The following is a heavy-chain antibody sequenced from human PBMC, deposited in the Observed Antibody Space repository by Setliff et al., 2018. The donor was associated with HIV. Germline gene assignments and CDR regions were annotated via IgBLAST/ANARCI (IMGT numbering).Heavy chain of an antibody. J-gene: IGHJ6*02. CDR3: AGDSPSGTYLNYYYYNMDV. V-gene: IGHV4-39*07. D-gene: IGHD1-26*01. CDR2: FHYSGST. Sequence: SETLSLTCTVSGGSISVSIYYWAWIRQPPGKGLEWNGSFHYSGSTYYSPSLKSRVTISVDTSKNQFSMKVSSVTAADTAVYYCAGDSPSGTYLNYYYYNMDVWGQGTSVTVSS. CDR1: GGSISVSIYY.